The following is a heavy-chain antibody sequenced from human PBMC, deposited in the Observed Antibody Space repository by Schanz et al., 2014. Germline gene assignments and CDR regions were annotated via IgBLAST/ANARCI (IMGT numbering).Heavy chain of an antibody. Sequence: QVQLVESGGGVVQPGGSLRLSCAASGFSFSGSGMHWVRQAPGEGLEWVAFIRFDASHKYYADSVKGRFTISRDNSKNTLYLQMDTLRVEDTSVYYCVKEDRNHRSDYVYWGRGTLVTVSS. V-gene: IGHV3-30*02. D-gene: IGHD3-10*01. CDR1: GFSFSGSG. J-gene: IGHJ4*02. CDR3: VKEDRNHRSDYVY. CDR2: IRFDASHK.